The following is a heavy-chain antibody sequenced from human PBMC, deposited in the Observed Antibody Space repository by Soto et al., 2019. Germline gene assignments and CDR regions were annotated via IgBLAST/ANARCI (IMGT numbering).Heavy chain of an antibody. CDR3: VYIPPESFVFDY. CDR2: IDWDDDK. D-gene: IGHD3-3*01. Sequence: VSGPTLVNPTQTLTLTCTFSGFSLSTSGMCVSWIRQPPGKALEWLALIDWDDDKYYSTALKTRLTISKDTSKNQVVLTMTNMDPVDTATYYCVYIPPESFVFDYWGQGTLVTVSS. J-gene: IGHJ4*02. CDR1: GFSLSTSGMC. V-gene: IGHV2-70*12.